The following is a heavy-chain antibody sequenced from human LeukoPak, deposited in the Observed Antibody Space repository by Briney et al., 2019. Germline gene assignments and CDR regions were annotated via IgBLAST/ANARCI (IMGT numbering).Heavy chain of an antibody. J-gene: IGHJ5*02. CDR3: ARDYGSP. Sequence: GASVKVSCKASGYIFTDYYMHWVRQATGQGLEWMGWMNPNSGNTGYAQKFQGRVTITRNTSISTAYMELSSLRSEDTAVYYCARDYGSPWGQGTLVTVSS. CDR2: MNPNSGNT. V-gene: IGHV1-8*03. D-gene: IGHD3-10*01. CDR1: GYIFTDYY.